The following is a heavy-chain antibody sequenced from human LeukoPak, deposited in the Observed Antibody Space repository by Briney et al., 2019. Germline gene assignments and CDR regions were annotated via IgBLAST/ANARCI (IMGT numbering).Heavy chain of an antibody. V-gene: IGHV7-4-1*02. J-gene: IGHJ4*02. Sequence: ASVKVSCKTSGYTFTSYAISWVRQAPGQGLEWMGWINTNTGNPTYAQGFTGRYAFSLDTSVSTAYLQISGLQADDTAVYYCGRDPKLGIRGYTYGYIDYWGQGTLVTVSS. D-gene: IGHD5-18*01. CDR3: GRDPKLGIRGYTYGYIDY. CDR1: GYTFTSYA. CDR2: INTNTGNP.